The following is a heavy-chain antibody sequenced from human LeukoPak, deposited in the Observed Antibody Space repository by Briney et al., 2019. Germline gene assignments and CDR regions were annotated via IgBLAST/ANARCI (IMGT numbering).Heavy chain of an antibody. J-gene: IGHJ3*02. D-gene: IGHD4-17*01. Sequence: GASLKISCKASGYSFTSYWIGWVRQMPGKGLEWMGVIYPGDSDTRYSPSFQGQVTISADKSISTAYLHWSSLKASDTAMYYCARHGTTTVTYAFDIWGQGTMVTVSS. CDR3: ARHGTTTVTYAFDI. V-gene: IGHV5-51*01. CDR1: GYSFTSYW. CDR2: IYPGDSDT.